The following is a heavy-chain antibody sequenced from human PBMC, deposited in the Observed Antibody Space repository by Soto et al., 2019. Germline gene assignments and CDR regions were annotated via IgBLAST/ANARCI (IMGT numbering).Heavy chain of an antibody. V-gene: IGHV4-61*01. D-gene: IGHD5-18*01. CDR1: GGSVSSGSYY. J-gene: IGHJ5*02. CDR2: IYYSGST. CDR3: ARDVDTANNWFDP. Sequence: SETLSLTCTVSGGSVSSGSYYWSWIRQPPGKGLEWIGYIYYSGSTNYNPSLKSRVTISVDTSKNQFSLKLSSVTAADTAVYYCARDVDTANNWFDPWGQGTLVTVSS.